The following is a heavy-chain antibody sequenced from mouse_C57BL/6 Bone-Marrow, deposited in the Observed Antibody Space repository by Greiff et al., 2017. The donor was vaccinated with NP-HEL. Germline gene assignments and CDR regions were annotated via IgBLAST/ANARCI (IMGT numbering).Heavy chain of an antibody. J-gene: IGHJ2*01. CDR3: ARDGYGSSSDY. CDR2: ISYDGSN. V-gene: IGHV3-6*01. Sequence: VQLQQSGPGLVKPSQSLSLTCSVTGYSITSGYYWNWIRQFPGNKLEWMGYISYDGSNNYNPSLKNRISITRDTSKNQFFLKLNSVTTEDTATYYCARDGYGSSSDYWGQGTTLTVSS. CDR1: GYSITSGYY. D-gene: IGHD1-1*01.